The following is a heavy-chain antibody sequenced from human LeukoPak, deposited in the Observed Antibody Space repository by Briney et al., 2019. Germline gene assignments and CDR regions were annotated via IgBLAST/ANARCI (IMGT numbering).Heavy chain of an antibody. D-gene: IGHD6-19*01. J-gene: IGHJ3*02. V-gene: IGHV3-48*03. CDR1: GFTFSSYE. CDR3: ARTVAGLPLDAFDI. CDR2: ISSSGSTI. Sequence: GGSLRLSCAASGFTFSSYEMNWVRQAPGKGLEWVSYISSSGSTIYYADSVKGRFTISRDNAKNSLYLQMNSLRAEDTAVYYCARTVAGLPLDAFDIWGQGTMVTVSS.